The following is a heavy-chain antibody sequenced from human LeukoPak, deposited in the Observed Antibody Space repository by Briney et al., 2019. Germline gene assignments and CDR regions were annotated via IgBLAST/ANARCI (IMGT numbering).Heavy chain of an antibody. CDR2: INSDGSTT. D-gene: IGHD2-2*01. J-gene: IGHJ4*02. V-gene: IGHV3-74*01. CDR1: GFAFSSYW. CDR3: AKDGRSTTPGY. Sequence: AGGSLRLSCGASGFAFSSYWMHWVRQAPGKGLVWISRINSDGSTTSYADSVKGRFTISRDNAKNTLYLQMNSLRAEDTAAYYCAKDGRSTTPGYWGQGTLVTVSS.